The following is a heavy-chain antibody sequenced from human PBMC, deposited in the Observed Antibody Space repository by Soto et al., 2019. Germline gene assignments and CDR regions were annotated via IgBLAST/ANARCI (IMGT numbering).Heavy chain of an antibody. CDR3: AHRRCSGGCYSFFDS. CDR1: GFSLRSNGVG. Sequence: QITLKESGPPLVKPTQTLTLTCTLSGFSLRSNGVGVAWIRQPPGKALEWLALIYWDDDKRYSPSLKSRVTITYDTSKNQVVLTMTNMDPVDTATYYCAHRRCSGGCYSFFDSWGQGTLVTVSS. D-gene: IGHD2-15*01. V-gene: IGHV2-5*02. CDR2: IYWDDDK. J-gene: IGHJ4*02.